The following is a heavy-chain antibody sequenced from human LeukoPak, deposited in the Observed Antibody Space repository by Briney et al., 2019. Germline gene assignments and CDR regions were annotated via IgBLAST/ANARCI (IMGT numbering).Heavy chain of an antibody. CDR1: GYTFTGYY. CDR2: INPNSGGT. Sequence: GASVKVSCKASGYTFTGYYMHWVRQAPGQGLEWMGWINPNSGGTNYAQKFQGRVTMTRDTSISTAYMDLSRLRSDDTAVYYCARQAAAAPYSYYYYMGVWGKGTTVTVSS. D-gene: IGHD6-13*01. V-gene: IGHV1-2*02. CDR3: ARQAAAAPYSYYYYMGV. J-gene: IGHJ6*03.